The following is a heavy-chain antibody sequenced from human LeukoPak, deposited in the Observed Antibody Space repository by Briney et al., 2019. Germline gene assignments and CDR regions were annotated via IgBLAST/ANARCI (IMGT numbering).Heavy chain of an antibody. V-gene: IGHV1-18*01. CDR1: GYTFTSYG. CDR3: AKLTSSNWFDP. CDR2: ISAYNGNT. J-gene: IGHJ5*02. Sequence: ASVKVSCKASGYTFTSYGISWVRQAPGQGLEWMGWISAYNGNTNYAQKLQGKVTMTTDTSTSTAYMELRSLRSDDTAVYYCAKLTSSNWFDPWGQGTLVTVSS. D-gene: IGHD3-16*01.